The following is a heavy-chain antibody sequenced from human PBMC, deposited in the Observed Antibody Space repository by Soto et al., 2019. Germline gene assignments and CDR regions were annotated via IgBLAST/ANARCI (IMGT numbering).Heavy chain of an antibody. J-gene: IGHJ4*02. CDR3: ARIYSSSWLYFDY. Sequence: SETLSLTCTVSGGSISSGGYYWSWIRLHPGKGLEWIGYIYYSGSTYYNPSLKSRVTISVDTSKNQFSLKLSSVTAADTAVYYCARIYSSSWLYFDYWGQGTLVTVSS. CDR2: IYYSGST. V-gene: IGHV4-31*03. D-gene: IGHD6-13*01. CDR1: GGSISSGGYY.